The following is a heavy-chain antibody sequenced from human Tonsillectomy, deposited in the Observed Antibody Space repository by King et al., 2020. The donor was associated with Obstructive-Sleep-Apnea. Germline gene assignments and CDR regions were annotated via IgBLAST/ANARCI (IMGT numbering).Heavy chain of an antibody. D-gene: IGHD2-21*02. J-gene: IGHJ5*02. CDR2: IKRDGSEK. Sequence: VQLVESGGDLVQPGGSLTLSCAASGFTFSSYWMSWVRQAPGQGLEWVADIKRDGSEKKYVDSVKGRCTISRDNAKNLLYLEMNNLRAEDTAVYYCTRDNYGDDWFDPWGQGTLVTVSS. V-gene: IGHV3-7*01. CDR1: GFTFSSYW. CDR3: TRDNYGDDWFDP.